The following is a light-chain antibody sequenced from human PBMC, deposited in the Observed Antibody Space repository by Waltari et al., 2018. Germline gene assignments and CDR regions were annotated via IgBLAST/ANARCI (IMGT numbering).Light chain of an antibody. Sequence: DIQMNQSPSTLSASVGDRVTITCRASQSISGYLAWYQQKPGKAPKLLIYKASSLESGVPSRFSGSGSGTTFTLTISSLQPDDFATYFCQQYNTYSGTFGQGTTVEVK. CDR1: QSISGY. CDR2: KAS. CDR3: QQYNTYSGT. V-gene: IGKV1-5*03. J-gene: IGKJ1*01.